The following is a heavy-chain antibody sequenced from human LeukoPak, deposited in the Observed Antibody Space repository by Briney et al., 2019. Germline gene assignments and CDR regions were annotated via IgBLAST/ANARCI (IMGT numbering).Heavy chain of an antibody. CDR3: TTGGTMVRGACDY. J-gene: IGHJ4*02. Sequence: PGGSLRLSCAASGFSFSSYWMSWVRQAPGKGLEWVGRIKSKTDGGTTDYAAPVKGRFTISRDDSKNTLYLQMNSLKTEDTAVYYCTTGGTMVRGACDYWGQGTLVTVSS. CDR2: IKSKTDGGTT. V-gene: IGHV3-15*01. D-gene: IGHD3-10*01. CDR1: GFSFSSYW.